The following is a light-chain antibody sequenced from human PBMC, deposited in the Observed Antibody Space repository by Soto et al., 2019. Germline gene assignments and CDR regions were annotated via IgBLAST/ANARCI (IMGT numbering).Light chain of an antibody. CDR2: DAS. V-gene: IGKV3-11*01. J-gene: IGKJ4*01. Sequence: EVVLTQSPATLSLSPGERATLSCRASQSVGMYLAWYQHKPGQAPRLLIYDASNRATGIPARFSGSGSGTDFTLTIRSLEPEDFAVYYCQHRYSWPLTFGGGTRVEIK. CDR1: QSVGMY. CDR3: QHRYSWPLT.